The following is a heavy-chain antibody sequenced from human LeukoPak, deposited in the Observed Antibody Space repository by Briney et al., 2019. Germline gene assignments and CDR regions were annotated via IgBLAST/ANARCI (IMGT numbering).Heavy chain of an antibody. CDR3: AKDGYTTYGMDV. D-gene: IGHD5-12*01. J-gene: IGHJ6*02. Sequence: GGSLRLSCAASGFTFSSYAMSWVRQAPGKGLEWVSAISGSGGSTYYADSVKGRLTISRDNSKNTLYLQLNSLRAEDTAVYYCAKDGYTTYGMDVWGQGTTVTVSS. CDR2: ISGSGGST. CDR1: GFTFSSYA. V-gene: IGHV3-23*01.